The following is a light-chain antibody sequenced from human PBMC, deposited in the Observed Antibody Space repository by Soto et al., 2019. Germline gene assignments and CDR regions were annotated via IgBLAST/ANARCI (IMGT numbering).Light chain of an antibody. CDR3: MQALQTPRT. J-gene: IGKJ1*01. CDR1: QSVVYSDGNTY. Sequence: VMTQSPLSLAVTLGQPASMSCKSNQSVVYSDGNTYLNWFLQRPGQSPRRLIYQVSNRDSGVPARFSGSGSGTDFTLKISRVEAEDVGVYYCMQALQTPRTFGQGTKVDIK. V-gene: IGKV2-30*01. CDR2: QVS.